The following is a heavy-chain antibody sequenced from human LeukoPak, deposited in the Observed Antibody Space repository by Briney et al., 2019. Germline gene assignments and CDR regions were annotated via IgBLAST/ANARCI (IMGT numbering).Heavy chain of an antibody. CDR1: GDNVSSNSAA. V-gene: IGHV6-1*01. J-gene: IGHJ3*02. D-gene: IGHD4/OR15-4a*01. CDR3: VRNLDYDNSLLAFDI. CDR2: TYYRSKWYN. Sequence: SQTLSLTCAISGDNVSSNSAAWNWIRQSPSRGLEWLGRTYYRSKWYNDYAVSVKSRITLSPDTSKNQFSLQLNSVTPEDTAVYYCVRNLDYDNSLLAFDIWGQGTMVTVSS.